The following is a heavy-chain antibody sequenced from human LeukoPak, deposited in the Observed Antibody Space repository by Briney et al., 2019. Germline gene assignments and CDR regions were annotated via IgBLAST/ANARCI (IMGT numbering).Heavy chain of an antibody. J-gene: IGHJ3*02. CDR3: ARFATMIVVVIPNAFDI. D-gene: IGHD3-22*01. V-gene: IGHV4-31*03. CDR1: GGSISSGGYY. CDR2: IYYSGST. Sequence: SETLSLTRTVSGGSISSGGYYWSWIRQHPGKGLEWIGYIYYSGSTYYHPSLKSRVTISVDTSKNQFSLKLSSVTAADTAVYYCARFATMIVVVIPNAFDIWGQGTMVTVSS.